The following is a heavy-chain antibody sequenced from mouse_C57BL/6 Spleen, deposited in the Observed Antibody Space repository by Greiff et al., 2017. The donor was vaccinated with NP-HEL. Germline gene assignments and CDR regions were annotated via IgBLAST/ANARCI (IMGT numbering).Heavy chain of an antibody. Sequence: VKLVESGGGLVQPKGSLKLSCAASGFTFNTYAMHWVRQAPGKGLEWVARIRSKSSNYATYYADSVKDRFTISRDDSQSMLYLQMNNLKTEDTAMYYCVNPFYGSSYTWFAYWGQGTLVTVSA. CDR3: VNPFYGSSYTWFAY. V-gene: IGHV10-3*01. CDR1: GFTFNTYA. CDR2: IRSKSSNYAT. J-gene: IGHJ3*01. D-gene: IGHD1-1*01.